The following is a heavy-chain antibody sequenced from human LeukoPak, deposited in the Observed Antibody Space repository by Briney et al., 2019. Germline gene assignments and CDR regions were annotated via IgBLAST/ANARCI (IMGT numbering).Heavy chain of an antibody. CDR3: ARLDCGGDCSDPPDY. D-gene: IGHD2-21*02. Sequence: PGRSLRLSCAASGFTFSSYGMHWVRQAPGKGLDWVAIIWYDGKSKYYADSVKGRFTISRDNSKNTLYLQMNSLRAEDTAVYYCARLDCGGDCSDPPDYWGQGTLVTVSS. CDR1: GFTFSSYG. CDR2: IWYDGKSK. J-gene: IGHJ4*02. V-gene: IGHV3-33*01.